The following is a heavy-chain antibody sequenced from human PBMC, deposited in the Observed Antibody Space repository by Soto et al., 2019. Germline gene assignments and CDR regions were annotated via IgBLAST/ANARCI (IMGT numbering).Heavy chain of an antibody. CDR1: GYTFTGYY. CDR2: INPNSGGT. V-gene: IGHV1-2*02. CDR3: ARAGSTTYSYYGMDV. Sequence: ASVKVSCKASGYTFTGYYIHWVRQAPGEGLEWMGWINPNSGGTNYAQKFQGRVTMTRDTSISTAYMELSRLRSDDTAVYYCARAGSTTYSYYGMDVWGQGNTLTV. J-gene: IGHJ6*02.